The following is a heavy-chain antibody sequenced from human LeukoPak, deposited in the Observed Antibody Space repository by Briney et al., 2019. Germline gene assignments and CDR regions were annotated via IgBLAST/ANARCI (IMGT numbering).Heavy chain of an antibody. D-gene: IGHD4-17*01. V-gene: IGHV4-4*07. CDR3: ASRMGDY. CDR1: GGSISSYY. Sequence: PSETLSLTCTVSGGSISSYYWNWIRQPAGKALEWIGRTYTSGNTNYNPSLKSRVTMSIDTSKNQVSLKVSSVTAADTAVYYCASRMGDYWGRGTLVTVSS. CDR2: TYTSGNT. J-gene: IGHJ2*01.